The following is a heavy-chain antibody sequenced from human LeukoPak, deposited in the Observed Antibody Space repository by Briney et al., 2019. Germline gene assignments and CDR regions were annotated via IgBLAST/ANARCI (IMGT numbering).Heavy chain of an antibody. V-gene: IGHV3-23*01. D-gene: IGHD6-19*01. J-gene: IGHJ4*02. Sequence: GGSLRLSCAPSRFTFRSYAVSWVRQAPGKGLEWVSAIIGSGGSTYYADSVKGRFTISRYNAKNTLYLQMNSLRAEDTAVYYCAKGAVAGNQKPGGYWGQGTLVTVSS. CDR3: AKGAVAGNQKPGGY. CDR2: IIGSGGST. CDR1: RFTFRSYA.